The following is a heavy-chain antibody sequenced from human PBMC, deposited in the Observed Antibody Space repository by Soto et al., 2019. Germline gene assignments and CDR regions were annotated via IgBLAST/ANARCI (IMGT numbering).Heavy chain of an antibody. Sequence: GESLKISCKGSGYSFTNYWIAWVRQMPGKGLEWMGIISPSDSDTRYSPSFQGQVTISADKSISTAYLQWSSLKASDTAVYYCARRKGSNAEKYFDYWGQGTLVTVSS. CDR3: ARRKGSNAEKYFDY. J-gene: IGHJ4*02. CDR1: GYSFTNYW. CDR2: ISPSDSDT. V-gene: IGHV5-51*01.